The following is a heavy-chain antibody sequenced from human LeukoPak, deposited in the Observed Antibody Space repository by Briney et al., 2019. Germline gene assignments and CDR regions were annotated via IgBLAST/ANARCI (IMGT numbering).Heavy chain of an antibody. Sequence: PGGSLRLSCAASGFTFSSYSVNWVRQAPGKGLEWVSSISSSSSYIYYADSVKGRFTISRDNAKNSLYLQMNSLRAEDTAVYYCAREITNYYDSSGYSDAFDIWGQGTMVTVSS. CDR3: AREITNYYDSSGYSDAFDI. CDR1: GFTFSSYS. D-gene: IGHD3-22*01. J-gene: IGHJ3*02. CDR2: ISSSSSYI. V-gene: IGHV3-21*01.